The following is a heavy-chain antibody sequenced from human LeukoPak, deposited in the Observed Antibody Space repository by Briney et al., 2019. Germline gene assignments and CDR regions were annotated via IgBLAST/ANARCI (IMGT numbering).Heavy chain of an antibody. V-gene: IGHV1-18*01. CDR1: GYIFTNYG. J-gene: IGHJ4*02. D-gene: IGHD3-22*01. CDR2: INTYNGKT. CDR3: AKSHSGSLRAPFDN. Sequence: ASVKVSCKASGYIFTNYGIIWVQQAPGQGLEWMGWINTYNGKTNYAQKVQGRVTMATDTSTSTAYMELRSLRSDDTAVYYCAKSHSGSLRAPFDNWGQGTLVTVSS.